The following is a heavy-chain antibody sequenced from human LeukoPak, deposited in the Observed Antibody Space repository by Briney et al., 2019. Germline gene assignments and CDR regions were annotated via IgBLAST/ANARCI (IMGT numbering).Heavy chain of an antibody. V-gene: IGHV4-39*01. CDR2: IHFTGTT. D-gene: IGHD2-2*02. CDR3: ARQRDTASVGAFDT. CDR1: GGSIRSNTNFWGWDSSSY. J-gene: IGHJ3*02. Sequence: SETLSLTCSVSGGSIRSNTNFWGWDSSSYWGWIRQPPGKGLEWIGSIHFTGTTYYNSSLQSRLTISVDTSKNLFSLKLTSVTATDTALYYCARQRDTASVGAFDTWGQGTIVIVSP.